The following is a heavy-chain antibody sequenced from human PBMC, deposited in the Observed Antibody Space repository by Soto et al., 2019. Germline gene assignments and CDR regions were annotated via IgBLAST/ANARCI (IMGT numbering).Heavy chain of an antibody. V-gene: IGHV4-39*01. D-gene: IGHD3-10*01. CDR1: GGSISSSSYY. CDR3: GGSGSYYNYWYFDL. Sequence: SETLSLTCTVSGGSISSSSYYWGWIRQPPGKGLEWIGSIYYSGSTYYNPSLKSRVTISVDTSKNQFSLKLSSVTAADTAVYYCGGSGSYYNYWYFDLWGRGTLVTVSS. J-gene: IGHJ2*01. CDR2: IYYSGST.